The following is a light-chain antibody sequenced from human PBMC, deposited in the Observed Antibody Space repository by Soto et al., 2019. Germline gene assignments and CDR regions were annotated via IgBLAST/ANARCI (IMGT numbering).Light chain of an antibody. J-gene: IGKJ3*01. CDR2: DAS. V-gene: IGKV3-11*01. CDR3: QQRSNWPLT. CDR1: QSVSSY. Sequence: ERVFTQSPATLSLSPGERATLSCRASQSVSSYLAWYQQKPGQAPRLLIYDASNRATGIPARFSGSGSGPDFTLTISSLEPEDFAVYYCQQRSNWPLTFGPGTKVDIK.